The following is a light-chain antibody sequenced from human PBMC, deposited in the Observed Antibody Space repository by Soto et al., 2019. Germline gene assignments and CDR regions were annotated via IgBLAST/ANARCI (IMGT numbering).Light chain of an antibody. CDR2: DAS. CDR1: QSVSSY. CDR3: QQRSNWYT. J-gene: IGKJ2*01. Sequence: EIVLTQSPVTLSLSPGERATLSCRASQSVSSYLAWYQQKPGQAPRLLIYDASNRATGIPARFSGSGSGTDFTLTISSLEPEDFAVYYCQQRSNWYTFGQGTKLEIK. V-gene: IGKV3-11*01.